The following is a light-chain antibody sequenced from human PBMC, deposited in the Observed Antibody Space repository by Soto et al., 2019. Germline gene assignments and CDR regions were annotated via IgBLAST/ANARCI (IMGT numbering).Light chain of an antibody. Sequence: EIVLTHSPGTLSLSPVQRATLSCRASQSVSNNYLAWYQQQPGQAPRLLLYDASTRATGIPARFSGSGSGTDFTLTISSLEPEDFAVYYCQQHNNWPPWTFGQGTKVDIK. CDR1: QSVSNNY. CDR2: DAS. CDR3: QQHNNWPPWT. J-gene: IGKJ1*01. V-gene: IGKV3D-20*02.